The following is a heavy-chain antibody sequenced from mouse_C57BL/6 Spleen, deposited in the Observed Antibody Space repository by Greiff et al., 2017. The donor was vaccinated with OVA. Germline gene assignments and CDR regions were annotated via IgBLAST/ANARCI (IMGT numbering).Heavy chain of an antibody. CDR3: AISGYYYGSSPAWFAY. J-gene: IGHJ3*01. CDR2: IHPSDSDT. CDR1: GYTFTSYW. Sequence: QVQLKQPGAELVKPGASVKVSCKASGYTFTSYWMHWVKQRPGQGLEWIGRIHPSDSDTNYNQKFKGKATLTVDKSSSTAYMQLSSLTSEDSAVYYCAISGYYYGSSPAWFAYWGQGTLVTVSA. D-gene: IGHD1-1*01. V-gene: IGHV1-74*01.